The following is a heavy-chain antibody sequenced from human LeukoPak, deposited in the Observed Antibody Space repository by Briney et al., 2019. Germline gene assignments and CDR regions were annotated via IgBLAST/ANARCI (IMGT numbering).Heavy chain of an antibody. CDR2: ISGSGGST. V-gene: IGHV3-23*01. J-gene: IGHJ4*02. CDR3: ARAGSDCSSTSCSYDY. CDR1: GFTFSSYA. D-gene: IGHD2-2*01. Sequence: GGSLRLSCAASGFTFSSYAMSWVRQAPGKGLEWVSAISGSGGSTYYADSVKGRFTISRDSSKNTLYLQMNSLRAEDTAVYYCARAGSDCSSTSCSYDYWGQGTLVTVSS.